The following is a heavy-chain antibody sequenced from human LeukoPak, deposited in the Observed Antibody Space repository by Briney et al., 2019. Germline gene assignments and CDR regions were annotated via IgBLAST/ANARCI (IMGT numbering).Heavy chain of an antibody. CDR2: IYYSGST. CDR3: ARLSGGDYRMDV. J-gene: IGHJ6*04. CDR1: GGSISSSGYY. D-gene: IGHD3-10*01. Sequence: PSETLSLTCTVSGGSISSSGYYWGWIRQPPGKGLEWIGSIYYSGSTYYNPSLKSRVTIFVDTSKNQFSLKVSSVTAADTAVYYCARLSGGDYRMDVWGKGTTVTISS. V-gene: IGHV4-39*01.